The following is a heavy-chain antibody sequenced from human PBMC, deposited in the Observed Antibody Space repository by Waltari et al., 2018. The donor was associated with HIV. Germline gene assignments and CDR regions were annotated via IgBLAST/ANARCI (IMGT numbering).Heavy chain of an antibody. CDR2: VDNRGST. CDR3: ARVSALSVTSFDY. J-gene: IGHJ4*02. Sequence: QVQLQQWGAGLLRPSETLSLTCAVYGGYFSACYWSWIRQPPGKGLESFWDVDNRGSTNQHPSLKSRVTILADKSQNQFSLELLSETAAETAVDCCARVSALSVTSFDYWGQGTLVSVSS. V-gene: IGHV4-34*01. D-gene: IGHD2-21*01. CDR1: GGYFSACY.